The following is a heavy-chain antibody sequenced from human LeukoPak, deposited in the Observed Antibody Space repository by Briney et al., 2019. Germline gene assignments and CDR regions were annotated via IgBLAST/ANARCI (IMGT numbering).Heavy chain of an antibody. CDR1: GGTFTAYG. D-gene: IGHD1-26*01. J-gene: IGHJ4*02. CDR3: ARGSSGSHTFDF. V-gene: IGHV1-69*13. CDR2: IFPKFGTS. Sequence: VASVTVSCTSSGGTFTAYGFTWVRQAPGQGLEWMGWIFPKFGTSNYAQRFQGRVTITADESTNTAYMEMRSLRSDDTAVYYCARGSSGSHTFDFWGQGSLVTVSS.